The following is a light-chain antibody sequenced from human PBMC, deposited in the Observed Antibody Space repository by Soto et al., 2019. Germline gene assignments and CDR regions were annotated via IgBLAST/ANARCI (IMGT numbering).Light chain of an antibody. Sequence: QSALTQPPSASGSPGHSVTLSCTGTSSDVGGYNYVSWYQQHPGKAPKLIISEVNKRPSGVPDRFSGSKSGNTASLTVSGLQAEDEAYYYCSSYAGITHWVFGGGTKLTVL. CDR2: EVN. J-gene: IGLJ3*02. CDR3: SSYAGITHWV. CDR1: SSDVGGYNY. V-gene: IGLV2-8*01.